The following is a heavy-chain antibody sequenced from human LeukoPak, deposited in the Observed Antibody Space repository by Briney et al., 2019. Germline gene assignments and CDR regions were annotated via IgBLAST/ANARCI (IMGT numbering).Heavy chain of an antibody. CDR3: ARSFSSTDYDSSAYYS. CDR1: GYIFIGYY. V-gene: IGHV1-2*06. Sequence: ASVKVSCKTSGYIFIGYYMHWVRQAPGQGLEWMGRINPNSGGTNYARKFQGRVTMTRDTSIRTAYMELSRLRSDDTAVYYCARSFSSTDYDSSAYYSWGQGSLVTVSS. D-gene: IGHD3-22*01. J-gene: IGHJ4*02. CDR2: INPNSGGT.